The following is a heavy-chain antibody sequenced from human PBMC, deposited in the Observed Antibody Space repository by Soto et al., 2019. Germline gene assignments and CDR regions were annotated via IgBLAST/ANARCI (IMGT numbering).Heavy chain of an antibody. CDR1: GFTFSSYA. Sequence: EVQLLESGGGLVQPGESLRLSCAASGFTFSSYAMTWVRQAPGKGLEWVSSISGSGDYTYFADSVKGRFTISRDNSKDNLYLQMRSLRVEATAIYYCAKDSRSHPQGWFDPWGQGTLVTVSS. CDR3: AKDSRSHPQGWFDP. D-gene: IGHD2-15*01. CDR2: ISGSGDYT. J-gene: IGHJ5*02. V-gene: IGHV3-23*01.